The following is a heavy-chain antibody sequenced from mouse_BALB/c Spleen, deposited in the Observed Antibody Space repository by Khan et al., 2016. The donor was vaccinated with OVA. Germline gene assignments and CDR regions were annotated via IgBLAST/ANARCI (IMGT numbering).Heavy chain of an antibody. CDR2: INTYTGEP. CDR3: ARRADCSYVMDY. Sequence: QVQLKQSGPELKKPGETVKISCKASGYTFTNYGMNWVKQAPGKGLKWMGWINTYTGEPTYADDFKGRFAFSVETSASTAYLQLNNLKNEDAATYFCARRADCSYVMDYWGQGTSVTVSA. V-gene: IGHV9-3-1*01. CDR1: GYTFTNYG. J-gene: IGHJ4*01.